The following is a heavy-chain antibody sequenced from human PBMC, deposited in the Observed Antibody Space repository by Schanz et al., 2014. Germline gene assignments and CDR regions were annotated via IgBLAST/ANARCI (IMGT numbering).Heavy chain of an antibody. CDR3: ARNIIATARAYDI. CDR1: GFIFSNFA. V-gene: IGHV3-23*04. CDR2: ISGSGAGT. Sequence: EVQLVESGGGLVQPGGSLRLSCAASGFIFSNFAMEWVRQAPGKGLEWVSAISGSGAGTYYADSVKGRFIISRDSSKNTLFLQMNSLRAEDTAVYYCARNIIATARAYDIWGQGTMVTVSS. J-gene: IGHJ3*02. D-gene: IGHD6-13*01.